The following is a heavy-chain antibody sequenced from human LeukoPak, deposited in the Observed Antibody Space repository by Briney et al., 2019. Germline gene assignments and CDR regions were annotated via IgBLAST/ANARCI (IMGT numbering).Heavy chain of an antibody. CDR1: GYTFTSYD. Sequence: ASVKVSCKASGYTFTSYDFNWLRQATGQGPEWMGWMNPNSGATGYAQKFQGRVTMTRNTSISTAYMELSSLGSEDTAVYYCARVASYYDFWSGYYTGIEWFDPWGQGTLVTVSS. CDR3: ARVASYYDFWSGYYTGIEWFDP. CDR2: MNPNSGAT. J-gene: IGHJ5*02. V-gene: IGHV1-8*01. D-gene: IGHD3-3*01.